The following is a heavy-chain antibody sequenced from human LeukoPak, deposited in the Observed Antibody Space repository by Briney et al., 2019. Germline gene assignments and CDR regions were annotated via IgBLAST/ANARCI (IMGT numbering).Heavy chain of an antibody. CDR2: IGTAGDT. V-gene: IGHV3-13*01. Sequence: GGSLRLSCAASGFTFSSYDMHWVRQATGKGLEWVSAIGTAGDTYYPGSVKGRFTISRENAKNSLYLQMNSLRAEDTAVYYCARGLYSSDWYDYWGQGTLVTVSS. CDR1: GFTFSSYD. J-gene: IGHJ4*02. D-gene: IGHD6-19*01. CDR3: ARGLYSSDWYDY.